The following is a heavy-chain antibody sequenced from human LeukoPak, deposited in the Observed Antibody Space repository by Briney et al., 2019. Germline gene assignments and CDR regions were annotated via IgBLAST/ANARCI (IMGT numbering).Heavy chain of an antibody. CDR1: GFTFSSYW. CDR3: AKDTSSSGYYSEWYFDL. CDR2: IKQDGSEK. D-gene: IGHD3-22*01. V-gene: IGHV3-7*03. Sequence: QPGGSLRLSCAASGFTFSSYWMSWVRQAPGKGLEWVANIKQDGSEKYYVDSVKGRFTISRDNAKNSLYLQMNSLRAEDTALYYCAKDTSSSGYYSEWYFDLWGRGTLVTVSS. J-gene: IGHJ2*01.